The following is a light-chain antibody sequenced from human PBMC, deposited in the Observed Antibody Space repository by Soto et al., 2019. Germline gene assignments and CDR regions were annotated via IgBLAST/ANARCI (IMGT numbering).Light chain of an antibody. CDR1: SSDVGVYDY. J-gene: IGLJ2*01. Sequence: QSALTQPASVSGSPGQSITISCTGTSSDVGVYDYVSWYQQHPGKAPRLMIYDVSNRPSGISSRFSGSKSGNTASLTISGLQAEDEADYYCSSYTSDTTVIFGGGTKLTAL. V-gene: IGLV2-14*01. CDR2: DVS. CDR3: SSYTSDTTVI.